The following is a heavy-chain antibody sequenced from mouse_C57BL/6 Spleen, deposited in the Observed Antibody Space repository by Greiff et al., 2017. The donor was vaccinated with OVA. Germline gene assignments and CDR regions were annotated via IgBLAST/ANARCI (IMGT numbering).Heavy chain of an antibody. CDR2: IYPGSGNT. D-gene: IGHD2-2*01. V-gene: IGHV1-76*01. J-gene: IGHJ2*01. CDR3: ARLRDGYDYFDY. CDR1: GYTFTDYY. Sequence: QVQLQQSGAELVRPGASVKLSCKASGYTFTDYYINWVKQRPGQGLEWIARIYPGSGNTYYNEKFKGKATLTAEKSSSTAYMQLSSLTSEDSAVYFCARLRDGYDYFDYWGQGTTLTVSS.